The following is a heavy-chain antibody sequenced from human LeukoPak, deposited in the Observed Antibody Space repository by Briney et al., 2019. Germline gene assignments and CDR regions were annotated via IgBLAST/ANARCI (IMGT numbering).Heavy chain of an antibody. Sequence: GSLRLSCAASGFTFSSYSTNWVRQAPGKGLEWVSYISSSSSTIYYADSVKGRFTISRDNAKNSLYLQMNSLRAEDTAVYYCASIPYCSSTSCYSLYYYYYMDVWGKGTTVTVSS. CDR3: ASIPYCSSTSCYSLYYYYYMDV. D-gene: IGHD2-2*02. CDR2: ISSSSSTI. V-gene: IGHV3-48*01. CDR1: GFTFSSYS. J-gene: IGHJ6*03.